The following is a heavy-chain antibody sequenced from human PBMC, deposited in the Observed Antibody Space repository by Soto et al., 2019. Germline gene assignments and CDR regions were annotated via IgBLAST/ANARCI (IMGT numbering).Heavy chain of an antibody. CDR2: IKQDGSEE. CDR3: ARNNSETGYYDILNGLVYSGWFDP. J-gene: IGHJ5*02. V-gene: IGHV3-7*03. CDR1: GFTFSSYW. D-gene: IGHD3-9*01. Sequence: GGSLRLSCAASGFTFSSYWMSWVRQAPGKGLEWVANIKQDGSEEYYVDSVKGRFTISRDNAKNSLYLQMNSLRAEDTAVYYCARNNSETGYYDILNGLVYSGWFDPWGQGTLVTVSS.